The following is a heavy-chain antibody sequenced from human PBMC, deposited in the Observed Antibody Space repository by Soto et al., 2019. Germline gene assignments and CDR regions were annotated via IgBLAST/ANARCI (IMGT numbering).Heavy chain of an antibody. CDR2: ISGSGGST. CDR1: GFTFSSYA. D-gene: IGHD2-15*01. J-gene: IGHJ6*02. V-gene: IGHV3-23*01. CDR3: AKAPFAPIGYYYYGMDV. Sequence: GGSLRLSCAASGFTFSSYAMSWVRQAPGKGLEWVSAISGSGGSTYYADSVKGRFTISRDNSKNTLYLQMNSLRAEDTAVYYCAKAPFAPIGYYYYGMDVWGQGTTVTVSS.